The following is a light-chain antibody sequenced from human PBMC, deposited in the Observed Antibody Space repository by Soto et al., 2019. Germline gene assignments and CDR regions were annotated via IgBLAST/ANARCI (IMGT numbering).Light chain of an antibody. V-gene: IGKV3-11*01. CDR3: QHRSIWPVS. Sequence: EIVLTQSPATLSLSPWERATLSCGASQSVSSSYLAWYQQKPGLAPRLLIYDASNRATGIPARFSGSGSGTGFTLIISSLEPEDFAVYYCQHRSIWPVSFGQGTRLEIK. J-gene: IGKJ5*01. CDR2: DAS. CDR1: QSVSSSY.